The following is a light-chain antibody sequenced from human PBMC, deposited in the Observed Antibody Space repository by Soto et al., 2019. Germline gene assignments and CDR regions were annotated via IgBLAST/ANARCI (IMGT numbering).Light chain of an antibody. J-gene: IGKJ1*01. CDR3: QHDNNWPWT. CDR1: QSVSSN. V-gene: IGKV3-15*01. Sequence: EIVITQSPATLSVYHGERATLSCRASQSVSSNLAWYQQKPGQAPRLLIYGASTRATGIPARFSGSGSGTEFTLTISSLQSEDFAVYYCQHDNNWPWTFGQGTKVDIK. CDR2: GAS.